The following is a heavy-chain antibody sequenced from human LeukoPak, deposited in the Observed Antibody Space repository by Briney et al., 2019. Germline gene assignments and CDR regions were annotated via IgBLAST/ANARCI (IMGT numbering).Heavy chain of an antibody. CDR3: AKEGGDYMNYYYYYMDV. Sequence: PGGSLRLSCAASGFTFSSYGMHWVRQAPGKGLEGVAVISYDDGSHKYYADSGKGRFNISRDNTKNTLCVEKKGMRAEGRAVYFCAKEGGDYMNYYYYYMDVWGKGTTVTISS. D-gene: IGHD4-17*01. J-gene: IGHJ6*03. V-gene: IGHV3-30*05. CDR1: GFTFSSYG. CDR2: ISYDDGSHK.